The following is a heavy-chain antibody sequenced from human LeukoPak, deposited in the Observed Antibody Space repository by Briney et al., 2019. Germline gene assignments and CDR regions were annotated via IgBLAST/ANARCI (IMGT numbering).Heavy chain of an antibody. J-gene: IGHJ6*03. D-gene: IGHD6-6*01. CDR2: IYYSGST. CDR3: AGYSSSSFNAAFYYYYYYMDV. Sequence: SSETLSLTCTVSGGSISSHYWSWIRQPPGKGLEWIGYIYYSGSTNYNPSLKSRVTISVDTSKNQFSLKLSSVTAADTAVYYCAGYSSSSFNAAFYYYYYYMDVWGKGTTVTVSS. V-gene: IGHV4-59*11. CDR1: GGSISSHY.